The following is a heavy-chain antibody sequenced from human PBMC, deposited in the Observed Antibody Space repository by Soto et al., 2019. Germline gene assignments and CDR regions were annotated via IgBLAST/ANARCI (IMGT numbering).Heavy chain of an antibody. V-gene: IGHV1-69*12. D-gene: IGHD3-3*01. CDR3: ARFLGWSYGMDV. CDR1: GGTFSSYA. CDR2: IIPIFGTA. Sequence: VQLVQSGAEVKKPGSSVKVSCKASGGTFSSYAISWVRPAPGQGLEWMGGIIPIFGTANYAQKFQGRVTITADESTSTAYMELSSLRSEYTAVYDCARFLGWSYGMDVWGQGTTVTVSS. J-gene: IGHJ6*02.